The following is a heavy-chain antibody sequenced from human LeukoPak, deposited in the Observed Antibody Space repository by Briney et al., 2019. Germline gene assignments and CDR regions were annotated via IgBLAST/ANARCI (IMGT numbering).Heavy chain of an antibody. D-gene: IGHD6-13*01. V-gene: IGHV3-21*01. J-gene: IGHJ5*02. CDR2: ISSSSSYI. CDR1: GFTFSSYS. CDR3: AREESSSWYGGDWFDP. Sequence: GGSLRLSCAASGFTFSSYSMNWVRQAPGKGLEWVSSISSSSSYIYYADSVKGRFTISRDNAKNSLYLQMNSLRAEDTAVYYCAREESSSWYGGDWFDPWGQGTLVTVSS.